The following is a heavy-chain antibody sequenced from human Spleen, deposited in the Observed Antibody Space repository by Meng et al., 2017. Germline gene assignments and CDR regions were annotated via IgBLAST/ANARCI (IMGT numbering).Heavy chain of an antibody. CDR2: IKGDGSEK. Sequence: GGPLRLSCAASGFTFSSSEMNWVSQEPGKGLEWVANIKGDGSEKYYVDSVKGRFTISRDNAKNSMYLQMNSLRAEDTTVYYVTTYSTSSPLDYYFDYWGQGTLVTVSS. D-gene: IGHD6-6*01. CDR1: GFTFSSSE. CDR3: TTYSTSSPLDYYFDY. J-gene: IGHJ4*02. V-gene: IGHV3-7*01.